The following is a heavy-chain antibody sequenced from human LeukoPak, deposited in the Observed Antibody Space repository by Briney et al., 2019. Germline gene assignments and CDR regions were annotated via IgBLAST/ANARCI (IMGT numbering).Heavy chain of an antibody. CDR1: GFSFSSYT. Sequence: GGSLRLSCAASGFSFSSYTMSWVRQAPGKGLEWVSGISDRGSTTYYADSVKGRFTISRDNSKNTLYLQMNSLRAEDTAVYYCAKAPLEWQWKDWFDPWGQGTLVTVSS. CDR3: AKAPLEWQWKDWFDP. CDR2: ISDRGSTT. V-gene: IGHV3-23*01. J-gene: IGHJ5*02. D-gene: IGHD3-3*01.